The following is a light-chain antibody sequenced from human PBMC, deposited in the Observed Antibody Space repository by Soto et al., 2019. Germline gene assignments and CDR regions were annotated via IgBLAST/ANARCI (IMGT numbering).Light chain of an antibody. CDR3: LQDYNYPYT. CDR2: AAS. V-gene: IGKV1-6*01. Sequence: AIQMTQSPSSLSASVGDRVTITCRASQDIRTDVAWYQQKPGKAPKLLIYAASSLQSGVSSRFSGSGSGTDFTLTISSLQPEDFATYYCLQDYNYPYTSGQGTKLEIK. J-gene: IGKJ2*01. CDR1: QDIRTD.